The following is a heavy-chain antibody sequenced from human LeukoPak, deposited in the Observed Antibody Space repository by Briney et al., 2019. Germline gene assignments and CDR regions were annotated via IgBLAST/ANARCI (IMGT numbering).Heavy chain of an antibody. J-gene: IGHJ5*02. CDR2: IDWDDDK. CDR3: ARTYYDFWSGYSASHWFDP. D-gene: IGHD3-3*01. V-gene: IGHV2-70*11. Sequence: ESGPTLVNPTQTLTLTCTFSGFSLSTSGMCVSWIRQPPGKALEWLARIDWDDDKYYSTSLKTRLTISKDTSKNQVVLTMTNMDPVDTATYYCARTYYDFWSGYSASHWFDPWGQGTLVTVSS. CDR1: GFSLSTSGMC.